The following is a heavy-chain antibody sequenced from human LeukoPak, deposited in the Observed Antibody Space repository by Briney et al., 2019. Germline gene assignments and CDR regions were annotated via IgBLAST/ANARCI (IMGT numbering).Heavy chain of an antibody. J-gene: IGHJ6*03. D-gene: IGHD6-19*01. Sequence: KPSQTLSLTCTVSGGSISSGSYYWSWIRQPAGKGLEWIGRIYTSGSTNYNPSLKSRVTISVDTSKNQFSLKLSSVTAADTAVYYCARDRGYSSGWPYYYYMDVWGKGTTVTVSS. V-gene: IGHV4-61*02. CDR3: ARDRGYSSGWPYYYYMDV. CDR1: GGSISSGSYY. CDR2: IYTSGST.